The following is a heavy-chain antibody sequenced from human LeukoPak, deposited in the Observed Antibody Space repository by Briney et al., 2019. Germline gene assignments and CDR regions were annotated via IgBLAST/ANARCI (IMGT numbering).Heavy chain of an antibody. V-gene: IGHV3-74*01. D-gene: IGHD5/OR15-5a*01. J-gene: IGHJ3*02. CDR2: INIDGSST. Sequence: VGSLRLSLAPSAYTLSTYWMYCVRQAPRKGLVWVSRINIDGSSTRYADSVKGRFTISRDNTKNTLYLQMNSLRAEYTAVYYCVREDSVNFPDAFDIWGQGTMVTVSS. CDR3: VREDSVNFPDAFDI. CDR1: AYTLSTYW.